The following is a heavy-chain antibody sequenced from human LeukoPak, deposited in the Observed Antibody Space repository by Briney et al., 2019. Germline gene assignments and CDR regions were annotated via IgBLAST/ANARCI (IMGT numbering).Heavy chain of an antibody. CDR3: AKDKRGGIAAHHFDY. CDR2: IRYDGSNK. V-gene: IGHV3-30*02. CDR1: GFTFSSYG. D-gene: IGHD6-6*01. J-gene: IGHJ4*02. Sequence: GGSLRLSCAASGFTFSSYGMHWVRQAPGKGLEWVAFIRYDGSNKYYADSVKGRFTISRDNSKNTLYLQMNNLRAEDTAVYYCAKDKRGGIAAHHFDYWGQGTLVTVSS.